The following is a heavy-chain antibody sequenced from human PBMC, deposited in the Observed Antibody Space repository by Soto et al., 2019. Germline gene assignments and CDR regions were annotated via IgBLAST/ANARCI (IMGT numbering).Heavy chain of an antibody. Sequence: EMQLVESGGGLVQPGGSLRLSCAGTGFIFSSYWMSWVRQAPGKGLEWVANIKQDGSEKYYVDSVKGRFTISRDNAKNSRFLQMNNLKSEETAVYYCARGRSGRGVVISKGTGYYLQRWGQGTQVSVSS. J-gene: IGHJ1*01. D-gene: IGHD3-3*01. CDR3: ARGRSGRGVVISKGTGYYLQR. CDR2: IKQDGSEK. CDR1: GFIFSSYW. V-gene: IGHV3-7*01.